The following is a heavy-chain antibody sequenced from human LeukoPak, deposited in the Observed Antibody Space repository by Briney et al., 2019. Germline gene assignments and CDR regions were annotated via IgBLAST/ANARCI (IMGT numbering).Heavy chain of an antibody. J-gene: IGHJ6*02. V-gene: IGHV4-59*01. D-gene: IGHD1-26*01. CDR1: GASINGFF. CDR3: ARDRRGSFYTFDL. Sequence: SETLSRTCSVSGASINGFFWNWVRQTPEKGLEWIGYVSHRGATTSNPTLKSRVSITIDTSKSQISLTMTSVTAADSALYYCARDRRGSFYTFDLWGPGTTVSVS. CDR2: VSHRGAT.